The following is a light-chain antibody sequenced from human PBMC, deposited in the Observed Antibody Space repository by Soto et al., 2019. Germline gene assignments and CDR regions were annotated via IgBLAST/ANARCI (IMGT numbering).Light chain of an antibody. CDR2: DVS. CDR3: SSYTSSSTWV. Sequence: QSVLTQPASVSGSPGQSFTISCTGTSSDVGGYNHVSWYQQHPGNAPKLMIYDVSNRPSGVSNRISGSKSGNTASLTISGLQAEDEADYYCSSYTSSSTWVFGGGTKLTVL. J-gene: IGLJ3*02. CDR1: SSDVGGYNH. V-gene: IGLV2-14*01.